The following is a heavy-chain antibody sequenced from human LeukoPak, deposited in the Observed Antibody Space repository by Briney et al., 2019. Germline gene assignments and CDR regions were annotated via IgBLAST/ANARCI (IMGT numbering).Heavy chain of an antibody. V-gene: IGHV3-20*04. J-gene: IGHJ6*03. D-gene: IGHD4-23*01. CDR2: INWNGGST. CDR3: ARVPDYGGNSGDYYYYMDV. Sequence: GGSLRLSCAASGFTFDDYGMSWVRQAPGKGLEWVSGINWNGGSTGYADSVKGRFTISRDNAKNSLYLQMNSLRAEDTALYYCARVPDYGGNSGDYYYYMDVWGKGTTVTVSS. CDR1: GFTFDDYG.